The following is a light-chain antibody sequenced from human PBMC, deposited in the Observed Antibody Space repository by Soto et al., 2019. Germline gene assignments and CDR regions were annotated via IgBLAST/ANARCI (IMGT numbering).Light chain of an antibody. CDR3: TTWDDGLNGPI. Sequence: QLVLTQPPSASGTPGQSVTISCSGSNSNIGKNTVNWYQQLPGAAPQLLIYRNNLRPSGVPDRFSGSKSGTSASLAISGLQSEDEADYYCTTWDDGLNGPIFGGGTKVTVL. CDR1: NSNIGKNT. V-gene: IGLV1-44*01. CDR2: RNN. J-gene: IGLJ2*01.